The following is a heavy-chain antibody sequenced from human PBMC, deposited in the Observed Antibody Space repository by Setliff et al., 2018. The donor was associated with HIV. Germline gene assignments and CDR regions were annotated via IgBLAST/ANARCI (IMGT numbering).Heavy chain of an antibody. Sequence: PSETLSLTCTVPGRSISSYYWSWIRQPPGKGLEWIGYIYYSGSTNYNPSLKSRVTISVDTSKNQFSLKLSSVTAADTAVYYCARHSWGEGDYWGQGTLVTVS. CDR3: ARHSWGEGDY. CDR2: IYYSGST. CDR1: GRSISSYY. D-gene: IGHD7-27*01. J-gene: IGHJ4*02. V-gene: IGHV4-59*08.